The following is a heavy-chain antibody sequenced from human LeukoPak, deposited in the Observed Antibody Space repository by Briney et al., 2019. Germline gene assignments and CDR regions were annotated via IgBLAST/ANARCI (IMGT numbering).Heavy chain of an antibody. Sequence: GGSLRLSCAASGFTFSSYAMDRVRQAPGKGLEWVAVISYDGSNKYYADSVKGRFTISRDNSKNTLYLQMNSLRAEDTAVYYCARGRGKYSSSSGDYWGQGTLVIVSS. CDR3: ARGRGKYSSSSGDY. D-gene: IGHD6-6*01. V-gene: IGHV3-30-3*01. CDR2: ISYDGSNK. J-gene: IGHJ4*02. CDR1: GFTFSSYA.